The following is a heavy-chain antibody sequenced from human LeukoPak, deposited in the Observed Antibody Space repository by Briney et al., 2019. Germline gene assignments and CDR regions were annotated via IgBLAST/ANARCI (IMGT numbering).Heavy chain of an antibody. D-gene: IGHD2-2*01. V-gene: IGHV3-23*01. J-gene: IGHJ4*02. CDR2: ISGSGGST. CDR1: GFTFSSYA. Sequence: PGGSLRLSCAASGFTFSSYAMSWVRQAPGKGLEWVSAISGSGGSTYYADSVKGRFTISRDNSKNTLYLQMNSLRAEDTAVYYCAKGPRLGYCSSTSCYPFDYWGQGTLVTVSS. CDR3: AKGPRLGYCSSTSCYPFDY.